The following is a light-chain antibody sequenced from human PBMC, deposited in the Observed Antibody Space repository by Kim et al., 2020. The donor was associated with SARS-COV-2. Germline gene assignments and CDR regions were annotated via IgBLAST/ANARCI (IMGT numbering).Light chain of an antibody. J-gene: IGKJ2*01. V-gene: IGKV1-39*01. CDR1: HSISNY. Sequence: SAAVGDRVTITCRASHSISNYFNWYQQRPGEAPRVLIYGASSLQGGVPSRFSGSGSGTEFTLTISSLQPEDFATYYCQQSHSTPRTFGRGTKLEI. CDR2: GAS. CDR3: QQSHSTPRT.